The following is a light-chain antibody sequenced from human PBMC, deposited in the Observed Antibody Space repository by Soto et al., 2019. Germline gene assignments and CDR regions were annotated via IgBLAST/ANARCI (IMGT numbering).Light chain of an antibody. V-gene: IGKV3-20*01. Sequence: EIVLTQSPGTLSLSPGERATLSCRASQSVSSSYLAWDQQKPGQAPRLLIYGASSRVTGSPDRFRGSGSGTDFTLTISRLEPEDFAVDYCQQYGSSPIFTFGPGTKVDI. J-gene: IGKJ3*01. CDR3: QQYGSSPIFT. CDR2: GAS. CDR1: QSVSSSY.